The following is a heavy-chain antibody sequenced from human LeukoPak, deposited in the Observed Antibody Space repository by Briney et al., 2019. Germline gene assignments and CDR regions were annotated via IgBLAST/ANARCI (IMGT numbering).Heavy chain of an antibody. Sequence: ASVKVSCKASGGTFSSYAISWVRQAPGQGLEWMGRIIPILGIANYAQKFQGRVTITADKSTSTAYMELSSLRSEDTAVYYCARRWEGYNVFDYWGQGTLVNVSS. CDR3: ARRWEGYNVFDY. CDR1: GGTFSSYA. V-gene: IGHV1-69*04. CDR2: IIPILGIA. D-gene: IGHD5-24*01. J-gene: IGHJ4*02.